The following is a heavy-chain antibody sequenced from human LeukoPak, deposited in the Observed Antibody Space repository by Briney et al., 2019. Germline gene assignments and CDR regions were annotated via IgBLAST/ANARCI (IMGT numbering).Heavy chain of an antibody. D-gene: IGHD1-26*01. J-gene: IGHJ4*02. V-gene: IGHV4-34*01. Sequence: SSETLSLTCAVYGGSFSGYYWSWIRQPPGKGLEWIGEINHSGSTNYNPSLKSRVTISVDTSKNQFSLKLSSVTAADTAVYYCAAFGGWELNYFDYWGQGTLVTVSS. CDR3: AAFGGWELNYFDY. CDR2: INHSGST. CDR1: GGSFSGYY.